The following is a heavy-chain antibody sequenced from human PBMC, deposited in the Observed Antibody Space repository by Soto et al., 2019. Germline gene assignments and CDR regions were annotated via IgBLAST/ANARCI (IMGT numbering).Heavy chain of an antibody. V-gene: IGHV3-30*18. Sequence: GGSLRLSCAASGFTFSSYGMHWVRQAPGKGLEWVAVISYDGSNKYYADSVKGRFTISRDNSKNTLYLQMNSLRAEDTAVYYCAKDLLAFPVAGVYFDCWGQGTLVTVSS. CDR2: ISYDGSNK. CDR1: GFTFSSYG. J-gene: IGHJ4*02. D-gene: IGHD6-19*01. CDR3: AKDLLAFPVAGVYFDC.